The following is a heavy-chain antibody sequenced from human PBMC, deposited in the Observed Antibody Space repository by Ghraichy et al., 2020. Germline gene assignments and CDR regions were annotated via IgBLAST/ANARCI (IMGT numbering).Heavy chain of an antibody. CDR1: GGSFSDYS. V-gene: IGHV4-34*01. D-gene: IGHD1-14*01. Sequence: SQTLSLTCAVYGGSFSDYSWSWIRQPPGKGLEWIGEINHSGDTNYNPSLKSRVTISVDTSKNQFSLKLSSVTAADTAVYYCRITFYYYGMDFWGQGTTVTVSS. J-gene: IGHJ6*02. CDR2: INHSGDT. CDR3: RITFYYYGMDF.